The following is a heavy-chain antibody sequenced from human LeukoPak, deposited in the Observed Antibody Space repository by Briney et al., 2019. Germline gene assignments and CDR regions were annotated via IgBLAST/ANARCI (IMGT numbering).Heavy chain of an antibody. CDR2: INHSGST. J-gene: IGHJ4*02. CDR3: ARSNRYCIGVGCYSGDS. CDR1: GGCFSRYY. Sequence: SETLSLTCAVYGGCFSRYYWNWLRQSPGKGLEWIGEINHSGSTNYNPSLKSRVTISVDSSKNLFSLNLRSVTAADTAVYFCARSNRYCIGVGCYSGDSWGQGTLVTVSS. V-gene: IGHV4-34*01. D-gene: IGHD2-15*01.